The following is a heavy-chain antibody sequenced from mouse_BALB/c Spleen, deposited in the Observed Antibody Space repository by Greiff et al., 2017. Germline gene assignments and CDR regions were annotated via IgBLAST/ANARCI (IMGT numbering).Heavy chain of an antibody. Sequence: EVQLVESGGGLVQPGGSLKLSCAASGFTFSSYGMSWVRQTPDKRLELVATINSNGGSTYYPDSVKGRFTISRDNAKNTLYLQMSSLKSEDTAMYYCARLGLPSWFAYWGQGTLVTVSA. CDR2: INSNGGST. CDR3: ARLGLPSWFAY. D-gene: IGHD3-1*01. CDR1: GFTFSSYG. J-gene: IGHJ3*01. V-gene: IGHV5-6-3*01.